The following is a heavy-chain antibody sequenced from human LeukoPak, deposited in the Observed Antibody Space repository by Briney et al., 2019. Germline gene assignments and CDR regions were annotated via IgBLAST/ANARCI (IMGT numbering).Heavy chain of an antibody. CDR2: INPNSGGT. V-gene: IGHV1-2*02. Sequence: ASVTVSCKASGYTFTVYYMHWVRQAPGQGLEWMGWINPNSGGTNYAQKFQGRVTMTRDTSVSTAYMELSGLRSDDTAMYYCARSSGYYYYYGMDVWGQGTTVTVSS. D-gene: IGHD3-22*01. CDR1: GYTFTVYY. J-gene: IGHJ6*02. CDR3: ARSSGYYYYYGMDV.